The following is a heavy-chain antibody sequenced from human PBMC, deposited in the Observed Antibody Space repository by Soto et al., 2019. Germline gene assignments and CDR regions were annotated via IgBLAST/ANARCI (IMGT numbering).Heavy chain of an antibody. D-gene: IGHD5-12*01. J-gene: IGHJ3*02. CDR2: INPTGSMT. V-gene: IGHV1-46*01. CDR3: ARDTGYDHDGFDI. Sequence: ASVKVSCKASGYSFITSYYMHWVRQAPVQGLEWMGIINPTGSMTKYSQRFQGRLTMTRDTSTSTDYMELTTLTSEDTAVYFCARDTGYDHDGFDIWGQGTMLTVSS. CDR1: GYSFITSYY.